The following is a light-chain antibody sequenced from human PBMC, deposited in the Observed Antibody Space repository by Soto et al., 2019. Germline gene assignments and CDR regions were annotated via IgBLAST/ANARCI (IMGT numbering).Light chain of an antibody. Sequence: IALTQSPGTLSLSPGERATLSCRASQRVSSNYVAWYQHKPGQAPRLLIHGASIRATGIPDMFSGSGSRTEFTLTISRLEPEDFAVYYCHQYGTLPYAFGQGTKLQIK. CDR1: QRVSSNY. CDR3: HQYGTLPYA. J-gene: IGKJ2*01. CDR2: GAS. V-gene: IGKV3-20*01.